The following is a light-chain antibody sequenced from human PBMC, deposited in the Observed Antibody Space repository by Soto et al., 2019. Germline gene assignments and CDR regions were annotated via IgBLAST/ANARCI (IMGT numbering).Light chain of an antibody. V-gene: IGLV2-11*01. CDR3: CSYAGSYVYV. CDR1: SSDVGGYNY. CDR2: DVS. J-gene: IGLJ1*01. Sequence: QSVLTQPRSVSGSPGQSVSISCTGTSSDVGGYNYVSWYQQHPGKAPKLMLHDVSKRPSGVPDRFSGPKSGNTASLTISGLQAEDEADYYCCSYAGSYVYVFGTGTKVTVL.